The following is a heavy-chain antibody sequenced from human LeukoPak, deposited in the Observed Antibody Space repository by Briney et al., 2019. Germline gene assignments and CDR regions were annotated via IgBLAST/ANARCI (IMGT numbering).Heavy chain of an antibody. J-gene: IGHJ6*03. Sequence: ASVKVSCKASGYTFTGYYMHWVRQAPGQGLEWMGWINPNSGGTNYAQKFQGRVTMTRNTSISTAYMELSSLRSEDTAVYYCATLCCGSYYMDVWGKGTTVTVSS. CDR3: ATLCCGSYYMDV. CDR2: INPNSGGT. CDR1: GYTFTGYY. V-gene: IGHV1-2*02. D-gene: IGHD2-15*01.